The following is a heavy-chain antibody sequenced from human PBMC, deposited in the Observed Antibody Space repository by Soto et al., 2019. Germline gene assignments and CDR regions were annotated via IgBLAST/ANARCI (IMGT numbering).Heavy chain of an antibody. Sequence: QVQLVESGGGLVKPGGSLRLSCAASGFTFSDYHMSWIRQAPGKGLEWVSFIESRGRTISYADSVKGRVTISRDNAKNSLFLQINSLRAEDTAVYYCVRQAARNYFDFWGQGTLLTVSS. D-gene: IGHD6-6*01. CDR3: VRQAARNYFDF. J-gene: IGHJ4*02. CDR1: GFTFSDYH. V-gene: IGHV3-11*01. CDR2: IESRGRTI.